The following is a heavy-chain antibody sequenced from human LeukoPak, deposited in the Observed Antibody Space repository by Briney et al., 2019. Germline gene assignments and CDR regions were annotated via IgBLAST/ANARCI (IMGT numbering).Heavy chain of an antibody. CDR2: IIPIFGTA. Sequence: SVKVSCKASGGTLSSYAISWVRQAPGQGLEWMGGIIPIFGTANYAQKFQGRVTITTDESTSTAYMELSSLRSEDTAVYYCARGKRARKDAFDIWGQGTMVTVSS. CDR1: GGTLSSYA. V-gene: IGHV1-69*05. J-gene: IGHJ3*02. CDR3: ARGKRARKDAFDI.